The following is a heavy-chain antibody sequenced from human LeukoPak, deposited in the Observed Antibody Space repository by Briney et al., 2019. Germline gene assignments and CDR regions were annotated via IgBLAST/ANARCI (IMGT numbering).Heavy chain of an antibody. D-gene: IGHD5-24*01. CDR1: GYTFTSYG. CDR3: ARERRNGYPLN. V-gene: IGHV1-18*01. Sequence: ASVTVSCTASGYTFTSYGISWVRQAPGQGLEWMGWISAYNGNTNYAQKLQGRVTMTTDTSTSTAYMELRSLRSDDTAVYYCARERRNGYPLNWGQGTLVTVSS. J-gene: IGHJ4*02. CDR2: ISAYNGNT.